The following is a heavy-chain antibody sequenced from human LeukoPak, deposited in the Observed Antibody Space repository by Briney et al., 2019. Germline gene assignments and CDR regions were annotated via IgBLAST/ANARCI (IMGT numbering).Heavy chain of an antibody. V-gene: IGHV1-2*02. CDR3: ARDRGQVADFDY. D-gene: IGHD3-10*01. CDR1: GYTFTGYY. CDR2: INPNSGGT. Sequence: ASVKVSCKASGYTFTGYYMHWVRQAPGQGLEWMGWINPNSGGTNYAQNFQGRVTMTRDTSISPAYMELCSLRSDDTAVYYCARDRGQVADFDYLGQGTLVTVCS. J-gene: IGHJ4*02.